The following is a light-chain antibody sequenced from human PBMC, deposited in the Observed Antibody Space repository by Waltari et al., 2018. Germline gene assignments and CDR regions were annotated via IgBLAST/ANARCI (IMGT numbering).Light chain of an antibody. V-gene: IGKV1-39*01. CDR2: STS. CDR1: QTISPY. CDR3: QQSYSIPLT. Sequence: DIQITQSPSSLSASIGDRVSITCRASQTISPYLDWFQQKPGKAPNLLIYSTSSLHSGVPSRFSGSGSGTDFTLTISSLQPEDFATYYCQQSYSIPLTFGQGTKVEMK. J-gene: IGKJ1*01.